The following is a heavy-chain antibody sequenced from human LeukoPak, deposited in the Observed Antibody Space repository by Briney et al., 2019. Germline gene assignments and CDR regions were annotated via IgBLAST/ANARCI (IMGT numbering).Heavy chain of an antibody. CDR3: ARGAVPQWRYYGMDV. Sequence: PSEILSLTCTVSGGSISSYYWSWIRQPPGKGLEWIGYIYYSGSTNYNPSLKSRVTISVDTSKNQFSLKLSSVTAADTAVYYCARGAVPQWRYYGMDVWGQGTTVTVSS. V-gene: IGHV4-59*01. D-gene: IGHD2-8*01. J-gene: IGHJ6*02. CDR1: GGSISSYY. CDR2: IYYSGST.